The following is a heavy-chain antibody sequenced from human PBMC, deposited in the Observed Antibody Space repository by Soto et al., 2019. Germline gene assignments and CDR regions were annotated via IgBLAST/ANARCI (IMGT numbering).Heavy chain of an antibody. Sequence: QLQLQESGPGLVKPSETLSLICTVSGGSISSSGDFWGWIRQPPGKGLEWIGSIYFDGTTYHSPSLKRRVTISLDTPKNQFSLKVTSVTAADTAVYYCARRLPGYSAYVFSFDYWGQGALVTVSS. J-gene: IGHJ4*02. CDR2: IYFDGTT. V-gene: IGHV4-39*07. CDR3: ARRLPGYSAYVFSFDY. D-gene: IGHD5-12*01. CDR1: GGSISSSGDF.